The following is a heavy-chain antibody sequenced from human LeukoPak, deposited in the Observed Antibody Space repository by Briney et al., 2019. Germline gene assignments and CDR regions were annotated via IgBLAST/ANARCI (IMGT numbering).Heavy chain of an antibody. Sequence: PSETLSLTCAVYGGSFSGYYWSWIRQPPGKGLEWIGEINHSGSTNYNPSLKRRVTISVDTSKNQFSLKLSPVTAADTAVYYCASQNRAYCSGGSCYSGYYYYYYYMDVWGKGTTVTVSS. CDR1: GGSFSGYY. CDR3: ASQNRAYCSGGSCYSGYYYYYYYMDV. D-gene: IGHD2-15*01. J-gene: IGHJ6*03. V-gene: IGHV4-34*01. CDR2: INHSGST.